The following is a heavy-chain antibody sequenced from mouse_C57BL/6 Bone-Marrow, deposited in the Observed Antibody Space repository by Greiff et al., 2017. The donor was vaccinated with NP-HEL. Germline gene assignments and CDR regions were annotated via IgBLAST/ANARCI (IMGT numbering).Heavy chain of an antibody. J-gene: IGHJ3*01. CDR1: GFSFNTYA. CDR2: IRSKSNNYAT. Sequence: DAGGGLVQPKGSLKLSCAASGFSFNTYAMNWVRQAPGKGLEWVARIRSKSNNYATYYADSVKDRFTISSDDSESMLYLQMNNLKTEDTAMYYCVGYDPAWFAYWGQGTLVTVSA. V-gene: IGHV10-1*01. D-gene: IGHD2-3*01. CDR3: VGYDPAWFAY.